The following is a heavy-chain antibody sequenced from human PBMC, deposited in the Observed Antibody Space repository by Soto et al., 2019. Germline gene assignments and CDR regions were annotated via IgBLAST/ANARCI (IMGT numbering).Heavy chain of an antibody. CDR3: TKASRSVAAHAYLDS. J-gene: IGHJ4*02. Sequence: EVQLWESGGGLVQPGGSLRLSCAASGFTFSGYAMSWVRQAPGMGLEWVSTISGSGGNTDYTESVKGRFTISRDNSKNTLYLQMNSLRAEDTAVYYCTKASRSVAAHAYLDSWGQGTLVTVSS. CDR1: GFTFSGYA. V-gene: IGHV3-23*01. D-gene: IGHD6-6*01. CDR2: ISGSGGNT.